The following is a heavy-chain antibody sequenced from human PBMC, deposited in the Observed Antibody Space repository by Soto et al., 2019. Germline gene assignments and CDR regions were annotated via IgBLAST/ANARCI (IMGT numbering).Heavy chain of an antibody. V-gene: IGHV4-39*07. CDR3: ARRWGTSFDF. CDR2: IYYSGNT. CDR1: GDSINSGTYS. J-gene: IGHJ4*02. Sequence: SETLSLTCTVSGDSINSGTYSWGWIRQPPGKGLEDIGTIYYSGNTYYNSSLKSRVTISLDTSKNQFSLKLSSVTAADTAVYYCARRWGTSFDFWGQGTLVTVAS. D-gene: IGHD7-27*01.